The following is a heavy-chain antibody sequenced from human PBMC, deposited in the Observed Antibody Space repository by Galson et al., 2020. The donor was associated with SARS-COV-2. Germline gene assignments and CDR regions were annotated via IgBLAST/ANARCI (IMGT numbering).Heavy chain of an antibody. J-gene: IGHJ6*02. CDR2: TIPIFGTP. V-gene: IGHV1-69*06. CDR3: ARDTSGLDV. Sequence: SVKVSCKASGGTLATYAITWVRQAPGQGLEWMGGTIPIFGTPNYAQKFQGSVTITADKSTNTAYMELGSLTSYDTAIYYWARDTSGLDVWGPGTTVTVSS. CDR1: GGTLATYA.